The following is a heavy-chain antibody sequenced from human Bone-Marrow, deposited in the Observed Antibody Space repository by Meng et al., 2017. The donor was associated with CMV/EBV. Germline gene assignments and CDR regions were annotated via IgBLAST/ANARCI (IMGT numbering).Heavy chain of an antibody. CDR1: GGSISNYY. D-gene: IGHD3-10*01. J-gene: IGHJ6*02. CDR2: IYSSGNT. V-gene: IGHV4-59*01. Sequence: GSLRLSCTVSGGSISNYYWSWVRQSPGRGLEWIGYIYSSGNTNYNPSLKSRVTISVDASKNQFSLRLSSVTAADTAIYYCARGRTYYGFYYYYGMDVWGQGTTVTVSS. CDR3: ARGRTYYGFYYYYGMDV.